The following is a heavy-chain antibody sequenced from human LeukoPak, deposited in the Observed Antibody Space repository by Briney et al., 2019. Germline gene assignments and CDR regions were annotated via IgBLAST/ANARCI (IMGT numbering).Heavy chain of an antibody. J-gene: IGHJ4*02. Sequence: GESLKISCKGSGYPFTSHWIGWVRQMPGKGLEWMGIIYPGDSDTRYSPSFQGQVTISADKSISTAYLQWSSLKASDTAMYYCARGRDGYNYIFDYWGQGTLVTVSS. CDR3: ARGRDGYNYIFDY. CDR1: GYPFTSHW. V-gene: IGHV5-51*01. CDR2: IYPGDSDT. D-gene: IGHD5-24*01.